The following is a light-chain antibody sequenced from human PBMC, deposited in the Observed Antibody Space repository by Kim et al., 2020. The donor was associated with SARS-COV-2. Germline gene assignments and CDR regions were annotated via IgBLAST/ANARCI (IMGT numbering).Light chain of an antibody. J-gene: IGKJ4*01. Sequence: SVSPGERGQHFCRDSESIKNNLAWYQQKPGQAPRLLIYGASARATEIPARFSGTGSGTEFTLTISSLQSEDFAIYYCHQYNEWPLTFGGGTKLEI. CDR1: ESIKNN. CDR2: GAS. CDR3: HQYNEWPLT. V-gene: IGKV3-15*01.